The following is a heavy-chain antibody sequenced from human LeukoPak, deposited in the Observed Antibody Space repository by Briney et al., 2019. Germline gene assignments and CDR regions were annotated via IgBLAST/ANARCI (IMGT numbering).Heavy chain of an antibody. J-gene: IGHJ4*02. Sequence: PSETLSLTCSVSGGSISSSSSYWGWIRQPPGKGLEWIGSIYYSGSSFDNPALKSRVTISVDTSKNQFSLKLSSVTAADTAVYYCARQYSAAGTTYPDYWGQGTLVTVSS. CDR1: GGSISSSSSY. D-gene: IGHD6-13*01. CDR2: IYYSGSS. CDR3: ARQYSAAGTTYPDY. V-gene: IGHV4-39*01.